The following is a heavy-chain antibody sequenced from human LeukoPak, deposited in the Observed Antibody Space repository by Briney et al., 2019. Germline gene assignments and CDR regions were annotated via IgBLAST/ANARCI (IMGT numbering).Heavy chain of an antibody. CDR3: AKDRGPTATTSSYMDV. V-gene: IGHV3-23*01. CDR2: MKGGGET. Sequence: GGSLRLSCAASGFSFTNYAMSWVRQAPARGPEWLSSMKGGGETFYADSVKGRFTLSRDDSRNTVYLQLNSLRPEDTALYYCAKDRGPTATTSSYMDVWGKGTTVTVSS. CDR1: GFSFTNYA. D-gene: IGHD5-24*01. J-gene: IGHJ6*03.